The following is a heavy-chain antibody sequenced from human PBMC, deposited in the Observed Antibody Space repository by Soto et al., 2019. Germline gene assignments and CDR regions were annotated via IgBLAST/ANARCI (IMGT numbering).Heavy chain of an antibody. D-gene: IGHD3-10*01. CDR2: IYYSGST. Sequence: SETLSLTCTVSGGSISSYYWSWIRQPPGKGLEWIGYIYYSGSTNYNPSLKSRVTISVDTSKNQFSLKLSSVTAADTAVYYCARAWGGAFDFWGQGTLVTVSS. CDR3: ARAWGGAFDF. J-gene: IGHJ3*01. V-gene: IGHV4-59*01. CDR1: GGSISSYY.